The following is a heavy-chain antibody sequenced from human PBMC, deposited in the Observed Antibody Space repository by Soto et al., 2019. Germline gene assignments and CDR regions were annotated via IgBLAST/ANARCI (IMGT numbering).Heavy chain of an antibody. V-gene: IGHV1-18*04. CDR3: ARESKKWPDF. CDR1: GYSFSSYT. J-gene: IGHJ1*01. D-gene: IGHD5-12*01. Sequence: QVQLVQSGGEVKNPGASLTVSCKASGYSFSSYTSTWVRQAPGQGLEWLGWIRAYNGNTKYVEKLQGRVTMTTDTSTSTAYMELMNLSSDDTAVYYCARESKKWPDFWGPGTLVPVSS. CDR2: IRAYNGNT.